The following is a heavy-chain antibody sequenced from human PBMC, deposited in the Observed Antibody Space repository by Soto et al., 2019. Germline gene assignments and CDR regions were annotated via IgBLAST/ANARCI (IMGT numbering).Heavy chain of an antibody. CDR3: AKAFRSMITFGGVITH. J-gene: IGHJ4*02. CDR1: GFTFSSYA. Sequence: GGSLRLSCAASGFTFSSYAMSWVRQAPGKGLEWVPAISGSGGSTYYADSVKGRFTISRDNSKNTLYLQMNSLRAEDTAVYYCAKAFRSMITFGGVITHWGQGTLVTVSS. CDR2: ISGSGGST. V-gene: IGHV3-23*01. D-gene: IGHD3-16*02.